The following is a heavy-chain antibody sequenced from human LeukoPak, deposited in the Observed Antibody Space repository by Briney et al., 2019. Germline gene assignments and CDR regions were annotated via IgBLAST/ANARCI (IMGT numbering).Heavy chain of an antibody. CDR3: ARGGLEPQLWLRLFYFEF. D-gene: IGHD5-18*01. J-gene: IGHJ4*02. V-gene: IGHV4-34*01. CDR1: GGSFDGYY. Sequence: SETLSLTCAVYGGSFDGYYWSWFRQAPGGGLEWIGEVYHREVTHYNPSLKSRVTILADASKNQFSLKLTSVTAADTAVYYCARGGLEPQLWLRLFYFEFWGQGVLVTVSS. CDR2: VYHREVT.